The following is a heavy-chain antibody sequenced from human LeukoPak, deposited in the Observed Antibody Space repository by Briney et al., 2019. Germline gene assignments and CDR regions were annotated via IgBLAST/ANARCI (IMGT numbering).Heavy chain of an antibody. J-gene: IGHJ3*02. D-gene: IGHD5-18*01. V-gene: IGHV3-49*04. Sequence: GGSLRLSCAASGFTFSSYGMHWVRQAPGEGLEWVGFIRSKAYGGTTEYAASVKGRFTISRDDSKSIAYLQMNSLKTEDTAVYYCTRDWTPQQLWQLSDAFDIWGQGTMVTVSS. CDR2: IRSKAYGGTT. CDR3: TRDWTPQQLWQLSDAFDI. CDR1: GFTFSSYG.